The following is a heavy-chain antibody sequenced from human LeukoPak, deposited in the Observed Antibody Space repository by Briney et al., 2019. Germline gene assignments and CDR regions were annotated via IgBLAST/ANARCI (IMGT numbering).Heavy chain of an antibody. D-gene: IGHD7-27*01. CDR2: INSDGSNT. CDR3: ARGWGPYGWFDP. V-gene: IGHV3-74*01. CDR1: GFTSSSYW. J-gene: IGHJ5*02. Sequence: PGGSLRLSCAASGFTSSSYWMHWVRQAPGKGLVWVSRINSDGSNTNYADSVKGRSTISRDNAKNTVYLQMNSLRAEDTAVYYCARGWGPYGWFDPWGQGTLVTVSS.